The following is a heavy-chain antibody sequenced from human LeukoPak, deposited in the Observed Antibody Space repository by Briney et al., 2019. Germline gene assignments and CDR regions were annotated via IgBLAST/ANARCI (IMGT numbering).Heavy chain of an antibody. J-gene: IGHJ4*02. CDR1: GYSISSGYY. Sequence: KTSETLSLTCTVSGYSISSGYYWGWIRQPPGKGLEWIGSIYHSGSTYYNPSLKSRVTISVDTSKNQFSLKLSSVTAADTAVYYCARVSAAQKFDYWGQGTLVTVSS. CDR2: IYHSGST. V-gene: IGHV4-38-2*02. D-gene: IGHD6-13*01. CDR3: ARVSAAQKFDY.